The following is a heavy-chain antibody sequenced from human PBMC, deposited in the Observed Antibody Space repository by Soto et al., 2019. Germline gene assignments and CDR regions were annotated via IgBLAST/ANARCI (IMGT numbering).Heavy chain of an antibody. D-gene: IGHD3-9*01. Sequence: QVQLQESGPGLVKPSGTLSLTCAVSGASISTTYWWSWVRQPPGKGLEWIGEIHYSGTTNYNPSLKSRVTISLDKSKNQFSLNLNYVTAADMAMYYCTRALLKSLDYWGQGTLVTVSS. V-gene: IGHV4-4*02. J-gene: IGHJ4*02. CDR1: GASISTTYW. CDR3: TRALLKSLDY. CDR2: IHYSGTT.